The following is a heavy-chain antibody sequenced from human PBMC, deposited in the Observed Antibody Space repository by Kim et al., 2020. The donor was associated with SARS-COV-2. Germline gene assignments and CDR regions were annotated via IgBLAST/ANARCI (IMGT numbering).Heavy chain of an antibody. D-gene: IGHD2-2*01. V-gene: IGHV3-23*01. CDR1: GFTFSSYA. CDR2: ISGSGGST. Sequence: GGSLRLSCAASGFTFSSYAMSWVRQAPGKGLEWVSAISGSGGSTYYADSVKGRFTISRDNSKNTLYLQMNSLRAEDTAVYYCAKVGGPYCSSTSCYSNYWGQGTLVTVSS. CDR3: AKVGGPYCSSTSCYSNY. J-gene: IGHJ4*02.